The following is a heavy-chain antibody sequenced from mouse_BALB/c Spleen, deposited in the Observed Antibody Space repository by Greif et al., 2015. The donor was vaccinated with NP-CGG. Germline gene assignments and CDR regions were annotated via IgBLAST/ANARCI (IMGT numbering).Heavy chain of an antibody. Sequence: DVKLVESGGGLVKPGGSLKLSCAASGFTFSSYAMSWVRQTPEKRLEWVATISSGGSYTYYPDSVKGRFTISRDNAKNTLYLQMSSLRSEDTAMYYCVTYEDAMDYWGQGTSVTVSS. D-gene: IGHD2-3*01. CDR2: ISSGGSYT. CDR3: VTYEDAMDY. CDR1: GFTFSSYA. J-gene: IGHJ4*01. V-gene: IGHV5-9-1*01.